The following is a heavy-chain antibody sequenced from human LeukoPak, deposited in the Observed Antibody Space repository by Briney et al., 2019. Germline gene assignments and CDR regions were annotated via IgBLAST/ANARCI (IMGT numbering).Heavy chain of an antibody. CDR2: IYPRDGST. V-gene: IGHV1-46*01. CDR1: GYTFTSNY. J-gene: IGHJ4*02. Sequence: ASVKVSYKASGYTFTSNYIHWVRQAPGRGLEWMGMIYPRDGSTSYAQKFQGRVTVTRDTSTSTVHMELSGLRSEDTAVYYCARDQEGFDYWGQGTLVTVSS. CDR3: ARDQEGFDY.